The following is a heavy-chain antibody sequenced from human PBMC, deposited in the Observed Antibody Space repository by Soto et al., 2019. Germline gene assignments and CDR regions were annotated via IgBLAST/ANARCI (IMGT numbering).Heavy chain of an antibody. CDR2: INPILSMS. J-gene: IGHJ4*02. CDR1: GDTFNFYS. D-gene: IGHD3-10*01. CDR3: ATSYGSGYRAFDS. V-gene: IGHV1-69*02. Sequence: QVQLVQSGADVQRPGSSVRVSCKASGDTFNFYSINWVRQAPGLGLQWMGRINPILSMSNYAPRFQGRVTMTADKSTSPAYVALSSRRSEDTAMYYCATSYGSGYRAFDSWGQGALVTVSS.